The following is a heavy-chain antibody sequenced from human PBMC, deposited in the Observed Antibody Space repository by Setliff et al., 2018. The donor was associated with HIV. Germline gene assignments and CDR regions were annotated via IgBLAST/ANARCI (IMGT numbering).Heavy chain of an antibody. V-gene: IGHV1-69*13. CDR2: IIPTFATI. Sequence: SVKVSCKASGGTFSSYGDTFKNYAISWVRQAPGRGLEWMGGIIPTFATINYAQKFQGRVTITADESTSTAYLELRRLRSEDTAVYYCASGSHGEGATEYWGLGTLVTSPQ. J-gene: IGHJ4*02. CDR1: GGTFSSYGDTFKNYA. D-gene: IGHD1-26*01. CDR3: ASGSHGEGATEY.